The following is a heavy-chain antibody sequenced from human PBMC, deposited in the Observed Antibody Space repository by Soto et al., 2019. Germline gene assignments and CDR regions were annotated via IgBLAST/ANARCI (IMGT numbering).Heavy chain of an antibody. CDR2: IIPIFGTA. CDR1: GGTFRGYA. CDR3: ARPSRYYGDYGFDY. J-gene: IGHJ4*02. Sequence: ASVKVSCKASGGTFRGYAISWVRQAPGQGLEWMGGIIPIFGTANYAQKFQGRVTITADESTSTAYMELSSLRSEDTAVYYCARPSRYYGDYGFDYWGQGTLVTVS. D-gene: IGHD4-17*01. V-gene: IGHV1-69*13.